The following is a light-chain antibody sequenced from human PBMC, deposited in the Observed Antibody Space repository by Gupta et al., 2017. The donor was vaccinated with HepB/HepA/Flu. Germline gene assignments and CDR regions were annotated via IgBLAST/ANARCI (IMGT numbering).Light chain of an antibody. CDR3: MQGSNGYAWT. J-gene: IGKJ1*01. CDR2: KVA. CDR1: QSLVYSDGNTY. Sequence: DVVMTQSPLLLPATIGQPATIAYRSSQSLVYSDGNTYLNGFHQRSGECTRRLIYKVANRDSGVPARGLGSCSGTDFTRKISRVEAEDGGVYYCMQGSNGYAWTLGPGTKVEIK. V-gene: IGKV2-30*01.